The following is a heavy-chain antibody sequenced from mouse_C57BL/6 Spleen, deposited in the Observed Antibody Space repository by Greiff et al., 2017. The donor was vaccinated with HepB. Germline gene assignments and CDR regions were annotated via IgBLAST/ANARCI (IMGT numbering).Heavy chain of an antibody. J-gene: IGHJ2*01. Sequence: VQLQQPGAELVKPGASVKLSCKASGYTFTSYWMHWVKQRPGQGLEWIGMIHPNSGSTNYNEKFKSKATLTVDKSSSTAYMQLSSLTSEDSAVYYCARVLGNRDFDYWGQGTTLTVSS. CDR3: ARVLGNRDFDY. V-gene: IGHV1-64*01. D-gene: IGHD2-14*01. CDR1: GYTFTSYW. CDR2: IHPNSGST.